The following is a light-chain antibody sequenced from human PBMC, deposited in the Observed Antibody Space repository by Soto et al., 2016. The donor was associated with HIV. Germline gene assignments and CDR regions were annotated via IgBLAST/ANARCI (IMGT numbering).Light chain of an antibody. CDR3: NSRDSGVDHVV. CDR2: GQN. CDR1: SLRTYY. Sequence: SSELTQDPDVSVALGQTVTITCQGDSLRTYYANWFQQKPGQAPVLVIFGQNNRPSGIPDRFSGSSSGNTASLTTTGALAEDEADYYCNSRDSGVDHVVFGGGTKLTVL. V-gene: IGLV3-19*01. J-gene: IGLJ3*02.